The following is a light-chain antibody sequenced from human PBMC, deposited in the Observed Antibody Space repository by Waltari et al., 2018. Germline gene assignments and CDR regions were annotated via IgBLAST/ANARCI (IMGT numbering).Light chain of an antibody. J-gene: IGLJ2*01. CDR1: SSDVGSYNF. CDR2: EAS. Sequence: QSALTQPASVSGSPGQSITISCTGTSSDVGSYNFVTWYQQHPGKAPKLMIYEASKRPSGVSDRFSGSKSGNTASLTISGLQAEDEADYYCCSYTTSDTFVFGGGTKLTVL. CDR3: CSYTTSDTFV. V-gene: IGLV2-23*02.